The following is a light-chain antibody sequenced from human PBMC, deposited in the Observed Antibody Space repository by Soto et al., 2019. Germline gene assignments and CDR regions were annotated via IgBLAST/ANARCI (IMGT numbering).Light chain of an antibody. Sequence: QAVVTQEPSFSVSPGRTVTLTCGLSSGSVSTSYYPSWYQQTPGQAPRTLIYSTNTRSSGVPDRFSGSILGNKAALTITGAQADDEADYYCALYMGSGIWVFGGGNKRTVL. CDR3: ALYMGSGIWV. J-gene: IGLJ3*02. V-gene: IGLV8-61*01. CDR1: SGSVSTSYY. CDR2: STN.